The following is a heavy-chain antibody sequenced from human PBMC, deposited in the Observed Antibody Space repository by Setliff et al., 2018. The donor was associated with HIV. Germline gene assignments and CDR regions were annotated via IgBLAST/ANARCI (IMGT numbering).Heavy chain of an antibody. D-gene: IGHD2-15*01. CDR3: AREVVVVVATTDAFDI. V-gene: IGHV3-23*01. CDR2: ISGSGGST. Sequence: HPGGSLRLSCAASGFTFSSYAMSWVRQAPGKGLEWVSAISGSGGSTYYADSVKGRFTSSRDNSKNTLYLQMNSLRAEDTAVYYCAREVVVVVATTDAFDIWGQGTMVTVSS. J-gene: IGHJ3*02. CDR1: GFTFSSYA.